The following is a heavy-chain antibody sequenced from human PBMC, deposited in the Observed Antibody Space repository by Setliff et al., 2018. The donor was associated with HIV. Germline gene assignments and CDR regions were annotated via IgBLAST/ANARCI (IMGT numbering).Heavy chain of an antibody. Sequence: GESLRLSCAAAGFTFGSWSMSWVRQAPGKGLEWVSSISSTSVYFFHANSVQGRFTISRDNAQNLLYLQMTNLRPEDTGTYYCARVILELSGSFHYMDLWGAGTKVTVSS. CDR3: ARVILELSGSFHYMDL. J-gene: IGHJ6*03. D-gene: IGHD1-7*01. V-gene: IGHV3-21*04. CDR2: ISSTSVYF. CDR1: GFTFGSWS.